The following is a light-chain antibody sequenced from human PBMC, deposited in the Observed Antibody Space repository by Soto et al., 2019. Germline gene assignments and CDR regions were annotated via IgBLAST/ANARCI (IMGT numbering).Light chain of an antibody. CDR2: DVS. CDR3: CSYAVSNTLA. V-gene: IGLV2-11*01. CDR1: IRDIGGYNF. J-gene: IGLJ2*01. Sequence: QSALTQPRSVSGSPGQSITISCSGTIRDIGGYNFISWYQQHPGAAPKIIIYDVSKRPSGVPDRFSGSTSGNTASLTISCLQAEDDAFYYCCSYAVSNTLAFGGGTKVTVL.